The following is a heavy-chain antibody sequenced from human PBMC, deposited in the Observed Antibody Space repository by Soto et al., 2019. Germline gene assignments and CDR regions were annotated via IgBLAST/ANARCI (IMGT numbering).Heavy chain of an antibody. CDR2: FFFSGNT. CDR3: ARDGAATGSVYLDY. V-gene: IGHV4-59*01. J-gene: IGHJ4*02. CDR1: GGSFSGYY. Sequence: SETLSLTCAVYGGSFSGYYWGWMRQPPGKGLEWIASFFFSGNTNYNPSPKSRVTMSIDTSKNQFSLRLTSVSAADTAVYYCARDGAATGSVYLDYWGQGTLVTVSS. D-gene: IGHD6-13*01.